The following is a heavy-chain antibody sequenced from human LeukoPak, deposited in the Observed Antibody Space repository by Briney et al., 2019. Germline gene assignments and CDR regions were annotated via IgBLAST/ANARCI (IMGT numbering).Heavy chain of an antibody. D-gene: IGHD6-13*01. CDR3: AREYSSFDY. CDR1: GGSISSSSYY. CDR2: IYYSGST. Sequence: PSETLSLTCTVSGGSISSSSYYRGWIRQPPGKGLEWIGSIYYSGSTYYNPSLKSRVTISVDTSKNQLSLDLTSATAADTAVYYCAREYSSFDYWGQGILVTVSS. J-gene: IGHJ4*02. V-gene: IGHV4-39*07.